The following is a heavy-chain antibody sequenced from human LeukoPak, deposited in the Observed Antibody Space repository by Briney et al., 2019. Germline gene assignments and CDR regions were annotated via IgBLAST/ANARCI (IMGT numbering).Heavy chain of an antibody. Sequence: SETLSLTCTVSGGSISSYYRSWIRQPAGKGLEWIGRIYTSGSTNYNPSLKSRVTISVDTSKNQFSLKLSAVTAADTAVYYCARGGSGIVVVPAAMYYFDYWGQGTLVTVSS. J-gene: IGHJ4*02. V-gene: IGHV4-4*07. CDR2: IYTSGST. CDR3: ARGGSGIVVVPAAMYYFDY. CDR1: GGSISSYY. D-gene: IGHD2-2*01.